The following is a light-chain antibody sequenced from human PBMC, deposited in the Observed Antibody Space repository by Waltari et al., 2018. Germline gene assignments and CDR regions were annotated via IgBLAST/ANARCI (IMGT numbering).Light chain of an antibody. V-gene: IGKV4-1*01. Sequence: PDSLAVSLGDRATINCKSSQSVLYSSNNKNYLAWYQQKPGQPPKLLIYWASTRESGVPDRFSGSGSGTDFTLTISSLQAEDVAVYYCQQYYSTPFTFGPGTKVDIK. CDR1: QSVLYSSNNKNY. J-gene: IGKJ3*01. CDR3: QQYYSTPFT. CDR2: WAS.